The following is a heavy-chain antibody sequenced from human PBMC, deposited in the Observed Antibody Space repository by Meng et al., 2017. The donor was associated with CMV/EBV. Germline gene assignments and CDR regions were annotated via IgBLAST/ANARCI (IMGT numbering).Heavy chain of an antibody. CDR1: GFSLSTSGVG. CDR2: IYWNDDK. V-gene: IGHV2-5*01. J-gene: IGHJ5*02. CDR3: AHRITISPVFDP. Sequence: SGPTLVKPTQTLTLTCTFSGFSLSTSGVGVGWIRQPPGKALEWLALIYWNDDKRYSPSLKSRLTITKDTSKNQVALTMTNMDPVDTATYYRAHRITISPVFDPWGQGTLVTVSS. D-gene: IGHD3-9*01.